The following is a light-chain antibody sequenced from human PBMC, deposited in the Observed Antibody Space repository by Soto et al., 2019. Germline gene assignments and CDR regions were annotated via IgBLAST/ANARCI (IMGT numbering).Light chain of an antibody. CDR3: QRSYSSAPLT. V-gene: IGKV1-39*01. CDR1: RSISRY. Sequence: DIQMTQSPSSLSASVGDRVNMPCRASRSISRYLNWYQQKPGKAPKLLLYAASILHSGVPSRFSGGGSGTDFTLTINNLQPEDVASYYCQRSYSSAPLTFGGGTKVDIK. CDR2: AAS. J-gene: IGKJ4*01.